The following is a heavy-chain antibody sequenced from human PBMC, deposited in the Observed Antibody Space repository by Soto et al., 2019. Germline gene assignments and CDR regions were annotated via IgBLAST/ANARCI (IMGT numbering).Heavy chain of an antibody. Sequence: GGSLRLSCTASGFTFGDYAMSWFRQAPGKGLEWVGFIRSKAYGGTTEYAASVKGRFTISRDDSKSIAYLQMNSLKTEDTAVYYCTRGEEGSGSYYNPLVYWGQGTLVTVSS. J-gene: IGHJ4*02. CDR3: TRGEEGSGSYYNPLVY. V-gene: IGHV3-49*03. CDR1: GFTFGDYA. CDR2: IRSKAYGGTT. D-gene: IGHD3-10*01.